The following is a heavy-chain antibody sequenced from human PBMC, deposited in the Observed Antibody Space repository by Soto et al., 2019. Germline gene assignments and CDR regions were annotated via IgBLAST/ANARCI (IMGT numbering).Heavy chain of an antibody. Sequence: SETLSLTCAVSGGSISSGGYSWSWIRQPTRKGLEWIGYIHSSGTTNYTPSLKSRVTISVGTSKNQFSLKLSSVTAADTAVFYCARHNKVTSRQYSFDSWGQGTLVTVSS. CDR3: ARHNKVTSRQYSFDS. CDR1: GGSISSGGYS. D-gene: IGHD2-2*01. V-gene: IGHV4-61*08. CDR2: IHSSGTT. J-gene: IGHJ4*01.